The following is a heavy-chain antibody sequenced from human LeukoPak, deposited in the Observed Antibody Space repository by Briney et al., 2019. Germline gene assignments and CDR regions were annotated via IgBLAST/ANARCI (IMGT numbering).Heavy chain of an antibody. CDR1: GYSISSGYY. D-gene: IGHD3-10*01. J-gene: IGHJ5*02. V-gene: IGHV4-38-2*02. Sequence: SETLSLTCTVSGYSISSGYYWGWIRQPPGKGLEWIGSIYHSGSTYYNPSLKSRVTISVDTSKNQFSLKLSSATAADTAVYYCARHMVSRRTYYYDSGNVRWFDPWGQGTLVTVSS. CDR3: ARHMVSRRTYYYDSGNVRWFDP. CDR2: IYHSGST.